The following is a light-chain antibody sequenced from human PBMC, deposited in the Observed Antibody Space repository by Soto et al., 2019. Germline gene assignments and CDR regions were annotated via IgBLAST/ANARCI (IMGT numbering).Light chain of an antibody. Sequence: DIQMTQSPSTLSASVGDRVTITCRASQSLSDWLAWFQQKPGQAPNLLIYKVSNLESGVPSRFSGSGSGTEFTLTISSLQPDDFATYYCQQYNGYSWAFGQGTKVEIK. CDR1: QSLSDW. CDR3: QQYNGYSWA. CDR2: KVS. J-gene: IGKJ1*01. V-gene: IGKV1-5*03.